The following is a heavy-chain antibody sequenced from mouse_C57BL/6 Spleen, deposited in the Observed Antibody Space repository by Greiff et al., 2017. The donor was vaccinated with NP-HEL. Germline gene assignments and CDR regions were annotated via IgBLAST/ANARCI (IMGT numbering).Heavy chain of an antibody. CDR1: GFTFSSYT. V-gene: IGHV5-9*01. J-gene: IGHJ3*01. CDR3: ARQGIKGWFAY. D-gene: IGHD2-4*01. CDR2: ISGGGGNT. Sequence: LQQSGGGLVKPGGSLKLSCAASGFTFSSYTMSWVRQTPEKRLEWVATISGGGGNTYYPDSVKGRFTISRDNAKNTLYLQMSSLRSEDTALYYCARQGIKGWFAYWGQGTLVTVSA.